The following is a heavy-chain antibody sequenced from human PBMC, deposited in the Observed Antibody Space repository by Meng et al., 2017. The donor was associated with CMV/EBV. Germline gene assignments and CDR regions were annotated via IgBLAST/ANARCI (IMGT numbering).Heavy chain of an antibody. D-gene: IGHD6-19*01. CDR1: GFTFSSYG. V-gene: IGHV3-33*01. CDR2: IWYDGSNK. Sequence: GGSLRLSCAASGFTFSSYGMHWVRQAPGKGLEWVAVIWYDGSNKYYADSVKGRFTISRDNSKNTLYLQMNSLRAEDTAVYYCARDGPAREQWLVQVWYYYYGMDVWGQGTTVTSP. CDR3: ARDGPAREQWLVQVWYYYYGMDV. J-gene: IGHJ6*02.